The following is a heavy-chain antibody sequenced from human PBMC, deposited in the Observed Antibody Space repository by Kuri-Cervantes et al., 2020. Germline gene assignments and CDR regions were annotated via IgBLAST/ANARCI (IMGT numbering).Heavy chain of an antibody. CDR1: GFNFRSYA. CDR2: ISYDGSDK. Sequence: GESLKISCTVSGFNFRSYAVHWVRQGPGKGLEWVAVISYDGSDKFYTDSVKGRFTISRDNSRNTVYLQMNSLTTEDTALYYCARVAARDLGWVREDFDYWGRGTLVTVSS. CDR3: ARVAARDLGWVREDFDY. V-gene: IGHV3-30*10. J-gene: IGHJ4*02. D-gene: IGHD3-3*01.